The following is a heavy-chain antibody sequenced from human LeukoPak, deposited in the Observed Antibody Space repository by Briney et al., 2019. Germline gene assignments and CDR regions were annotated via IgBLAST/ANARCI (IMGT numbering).Heavy chain of an antibody. CDR2: IYTSGST. D-gene: IGHD2-2*02. J-gene: IGHJ6*03. CDR1: AGSISSYY. CDR3: ARDIVVVPAAIRDYYYYMDV. V-gene: IGHV4-4*09. Sequence: SETRSLTCTVSAGSISSYYWSWIRQPPGNGLEWIGYIYTSGSTNYNPSLKSRVTISVDTSKNQFSLKLCPLTAADSAVYYCARDIVVVPAAIRDYYYYMDVWGKGTTVTVSS.